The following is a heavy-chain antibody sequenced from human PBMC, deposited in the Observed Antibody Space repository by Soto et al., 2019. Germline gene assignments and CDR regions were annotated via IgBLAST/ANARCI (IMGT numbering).Heavy chain of an antibody. Sequence: QVQLVESGGGVVQPGGSLRLSCAASGFIFSSYAMHWVRQGPAKGLEWVAVIWYDGGNIKYLDSVKGRFTISRDNSKNTLYLQMNSLRAEDTAVYYCARVAADGIDYWGQGTLVTVSS. CDR2: IWYDGGNI. CDR1: GFIFSSYA. V-gene: IGHV3-33*01. D-gene: IGHD6-13*01. J-gene: IGHJ4*02. CDR3: ARVAADGIDY.